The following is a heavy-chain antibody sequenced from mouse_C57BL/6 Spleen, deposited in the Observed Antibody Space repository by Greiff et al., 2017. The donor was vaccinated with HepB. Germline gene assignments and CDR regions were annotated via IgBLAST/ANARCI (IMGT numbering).Heavy chain of an antibody. CDR3: ARLIYDGDLYAMDH. J-gene: IGHJ4*01. CDR1: GYTFTSYW. V-gene: IGHV1-53*01. CDR2: INPSNGGT. Sequence: QVHVKQPGTELVKPGASVKLSCKASGYTFTSYWMPWVKQRPGQGLEWIGNINPSNGGTNYNEKFKSKATLNVDKSYSSAYMQLSSLTSEDSAVYYCARLIYDGDLYAMDHWGQGTSVTDSS. D-gene: IGHD2-3*01.